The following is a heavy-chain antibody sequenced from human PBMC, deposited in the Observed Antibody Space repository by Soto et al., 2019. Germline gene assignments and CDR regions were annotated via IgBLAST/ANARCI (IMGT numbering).Heavy chain of an antibody. CDR2: ISSSGTTV. CDR1: GFTFSSYE. Sequence: GGSLRLSCAASGFTFSSYEMNWIRQAPGKGLEWVSYISSSGTTVHYADSVKGRFTISRDNAKNSLFLQMKSLRAEDTALYYCARAGDSYGYVGPYPYYGMDVWGQGTTVTVSS. D-gene: IGHD5-18*01. CDR3: ARAGDSYGYVGPYPYYGMDV. V-gene: IGHV3-48*03. J-gene: IGHJ6*02.